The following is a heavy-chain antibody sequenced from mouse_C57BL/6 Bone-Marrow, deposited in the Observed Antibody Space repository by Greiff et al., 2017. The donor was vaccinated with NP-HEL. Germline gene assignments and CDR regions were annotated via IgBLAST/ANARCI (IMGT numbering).Heavy chain of an antibody. Sequence: EVQLQQSGAELVRPGASVKLSCTASGFNIKDDYMHWVKQRPEQGLEWIGWIDPENGDTEYASKFQGKATITADTSSNTAYLQLSSLTSEDTAVYYCTTLYYYGSSLAWFAYWGQGTLVTVSA. CDR1: GFNIKDDY. CDR3: TTLYYYGSSLAWFAY. V-gene: IGHV14-4*01. D-gene: IGHD1-1*01. CDR2: IDPENGDT. J-gene: IGHJ3*01.